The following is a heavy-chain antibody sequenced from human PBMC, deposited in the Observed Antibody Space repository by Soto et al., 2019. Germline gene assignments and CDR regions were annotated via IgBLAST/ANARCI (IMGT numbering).Heavy chain of an antibody. CDR2: IYWDDDK. D-gene: IGHD3-3*01. J-gene: IGHJ4*02. V-gene: IGHV2-5*02. Sequence: QITLKESGPTLVKPTQTLTLTCTFSGFSLSTSGVGVGWIRQPPGKALEWLALIYWDDDKRYSPYLKSRLTITKDTSKNQVVLTMTNMDPVDTATYYCAHRGGYYDFWSGYPFDYWGQGTLVTVSS. CDR1: GFSLSTSGVG. CDR3: AHRGGYYDFWSGYPFDY.